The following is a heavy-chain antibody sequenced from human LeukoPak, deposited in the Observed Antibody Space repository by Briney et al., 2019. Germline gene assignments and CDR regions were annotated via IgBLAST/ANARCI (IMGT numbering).Heavy chain of an antibody. CDR1: GGSISSGGYY. CDR2: IYHSGST. V-gene: IGHV4-30-2*01. CDR3: ARDGKQLADSVDYFDY. D-gene: IGHD6-6*01. J-gene: IGHJ4*02. Sequence: PSETLSLTCTVSGGSISSGGYYWSWIRQPPGKGLEWIGDIYHSGSTYYNPSLKSRVTISVDRSKNQFSLKLSSVTAADTAVYYCARDGKQLADSVDYFDYWGQGTLVTVSS.